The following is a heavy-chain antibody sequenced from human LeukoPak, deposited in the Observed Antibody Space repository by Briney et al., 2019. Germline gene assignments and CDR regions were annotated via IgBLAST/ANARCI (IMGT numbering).Heavy chain of an antibody. D-gene: IGHD3-9*01. J-gene: IGHJ6*03. V-gene: IGHV3-49*02. CDR2: IRSKAYGGTT. Sequence: WIRQAPGKGLEWVGFIRSKAYGGTTEYAASVKGRFTISRDDSKSIAYLQMNSLKTEDTAVYYCTRATGLRYFDWAIYYYYMDVWGKGTTVTISS. CDR3: TRATGLRYFDWAIYYYYMDV.